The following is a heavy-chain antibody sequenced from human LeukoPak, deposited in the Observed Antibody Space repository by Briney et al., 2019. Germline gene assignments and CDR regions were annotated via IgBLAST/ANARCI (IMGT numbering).Heavy chain of an antibody. CDR2: ISYDGSNK. CDR1: GFTFSSYA. J-gene: IGHJ4*02. V-gene: IGHV3-30-3*01. D-gene: IGHD6-13*01. Sequence: GRSLRLSCAASGFTFSSYAMHWVRQAPGKGLEWVAVISYDGSNKYYAGSVKGRFTISRDNSKNTLYLQMNSLRAEDTAVYYCARGGAQQLVLSYWGQGTLVTVSS. CDR3: ARGGAQQLVLSY.